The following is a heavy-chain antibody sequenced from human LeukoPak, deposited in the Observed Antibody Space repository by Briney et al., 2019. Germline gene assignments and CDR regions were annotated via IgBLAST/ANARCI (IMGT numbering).Heavy chain of an antibody. D-gene: IGHD6-25*01. J-gene: IGHJ4*02. CDR2: IHTGGNT. CDR1: GFSVRSNY. Sequence: PGGSLRLSCAASGFSVRSNYMNWVRQAPGKGLEWVSVIHTGGNTDYADSVKGRFTVSRDNSQNTMYLHMNSLRAEDTAVYYCTGGTAHSGYGGYWGQGTLVTVSS. CDR3: TGGTAHSGYGGY. V-gene: IGHV3-53*01.